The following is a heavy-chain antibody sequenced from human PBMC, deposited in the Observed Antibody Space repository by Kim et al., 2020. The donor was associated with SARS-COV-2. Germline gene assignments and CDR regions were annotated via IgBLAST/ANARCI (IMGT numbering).Heavy chain of an antibody. J-gene: IGHJ6*02. CDR1: GFTFSSYA. V-gene: IGHV3-23*01. Sequence: GGSLRLSCAASGFTFSSYAMSWVRQAPGKGLEWVSAISGSGGSTYYADSVQGRFTISRDNSKNTLYLQMNSLRAEDTAVYYCAKKDSTAVTTLGYYYYGMDVWGQGTTVTDSS. CDR2: ISGSGGST. D-gene: IGHD4-17*01. CDR3: AKKDSTAVTTLGYYYYGMDV.